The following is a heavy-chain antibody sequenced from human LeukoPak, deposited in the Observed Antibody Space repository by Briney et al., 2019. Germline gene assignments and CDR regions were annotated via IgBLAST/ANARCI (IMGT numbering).Heavy chain of an antibody. CDR2: INAGNGNT. V-gene: IGHV1-3*01. D-gene: IGHD5-18*01. CDR1: GYTFTSYA. CDR3: ARARDTAMADY. Sequence: GASVKVSCKASGYTFTSYATHWVRQAPGQRLEWMGWINAGNGNTKYSQKFQGRVTITRDTSASTAYMELSSLRSEDTAVYYCARARDTAMADYWGQGTLVTVSS. J-gene: IGHJ4*02.